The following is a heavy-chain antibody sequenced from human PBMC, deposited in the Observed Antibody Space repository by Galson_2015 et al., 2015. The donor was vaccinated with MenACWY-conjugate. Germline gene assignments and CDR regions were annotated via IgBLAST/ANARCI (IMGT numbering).Heavy chain of an antibody. V-gene: IGHV1-69*13. CDR3: ASAVVYYDSSGHDRGYYYYYYMDV. D-gene: IGHD3-22*01. CDR2: IIPILGTA. J-gene: IGHJ6*03. Sequence: SVKVSCKASGGTFSSYAISWVRQAPGQGLEWMGGIIPILGTANYAQKFQGRVTITADESTSTAYMELSSLRSEDTAVYYCASAVVYYDSSGHDRGYYYYYYMDVWGKGTTVTVSS. CDR1: GGTFSSYA.